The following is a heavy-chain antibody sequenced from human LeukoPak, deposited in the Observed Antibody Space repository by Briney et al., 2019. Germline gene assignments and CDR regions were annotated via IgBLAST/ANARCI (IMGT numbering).Heavy chain of an antibody. CDR1: GYTFTGYY. V-gene: IGHV1-2*02. Sequence: ASVKVSCKASGYTFTGYYMHWVRQAPEQGLEWMGWINPNSGGTNYAQKFQGRVTMTRDTSISTAYMELSRLRSDDTAVYYCARDLDSSGWYGPIDYWGQGTLVTVSS. J-gene: IGHJ4*02. CDR3: ARDLDSSGWYGPIDY. CDR2: INPNSGGT. D-gene: IGHD6-19*01.